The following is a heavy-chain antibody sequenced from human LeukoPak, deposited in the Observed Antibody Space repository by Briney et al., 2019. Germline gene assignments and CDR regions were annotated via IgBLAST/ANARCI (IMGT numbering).Heavy chain of an antibody. CDR3: AKDFARYSGWDFSYGMDV. Sequence: TGGSLRLSCAASGFTFDDYAMHWVRQAPGKGLEWVSGISWNSGSIGYADSVKGRFTISGDNAKNSLYLQMNSLRAEDTALYYCAKDFARYSGWDFSYGMDVWGQGTTVTVSS. CDR2: ISWNSGSI. D-gene: IGHD1-26*01. V-gene: IGHV3-9*01. CDR1: GFTFDDYA. J-gene: IGHJ6*02.